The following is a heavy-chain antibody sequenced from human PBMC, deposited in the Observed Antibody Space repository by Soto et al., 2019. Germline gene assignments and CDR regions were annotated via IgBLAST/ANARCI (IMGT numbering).Heavy chain of an antibody. J-gene: IGHJ4*02. CDR3: AKDRSSSWTFDY. V-gene: IGHV3-30*18. CDR1: GFTFSSYG. Sequence: QVQLVESGGGVVQPGRSLRLSCVVSGFTFSSYGMHWVRQAPGKGLEWVAVISYDGSNKYYADSVKGRFTISRDNSKNTLYLQRNSLRVEDTAVYYCAKDRSSSWTFDYWGQGTLVTVSS. CDR2: ISYDGSNK. D-gene: IGHD6-13*01.